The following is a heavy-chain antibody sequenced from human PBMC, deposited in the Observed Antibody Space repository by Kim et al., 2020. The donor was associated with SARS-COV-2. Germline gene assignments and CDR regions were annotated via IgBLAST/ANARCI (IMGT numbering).Heavy chain of an antibody. CDR2: IYDSGNT. CDR1: GGSISSDDYY. J-gene: IGHJ6*02. D-gene: IGHD3-3*01. CDR3: ARDSRRVTIFGVVREGMDV. Sequence: SETLSLTCTVSGGSISSDDYYWIWIRQPPGKGLVGIGYIYDSGNTYYNPSRKSRVTISVDTSKNHFSLKLSSVTAADTAGYYCARDSRRVTIFGVVREGMDVWGQGTTVTVSS. V-gene: IGHV4-30-4*01.